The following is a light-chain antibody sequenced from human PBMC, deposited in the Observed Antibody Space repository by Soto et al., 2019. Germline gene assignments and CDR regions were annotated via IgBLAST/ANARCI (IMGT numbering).Light chain of an antibody. CDR2: STS. CDR3: AAWDDSLNGLYV. J-gene: IGLJ1*01. CDR1: SSNIGSNS. Sequence: QSALNQPPSASGTPGQRVTISCSGSSSNIGSNSVNWYQQLPGTAPKLLVYSTSQRPSGVPDRFSGSKSGTSASLAISALQSEDEADYFCAAWDDSLNGLYVFGTGTKVTVL. V-gene: IGLV1-44*01.